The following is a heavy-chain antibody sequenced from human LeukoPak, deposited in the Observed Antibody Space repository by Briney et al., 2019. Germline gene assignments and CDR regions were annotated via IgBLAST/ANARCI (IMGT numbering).Heavy chain of an antibody. CDR3: ARVHSSSWYGFDY. CDR2: INSDGSST. Sequence: PGGSLRLSRAASGFTFSSYWMHWVRQAPGKGLVWVSRINSDGSSTSYADSVKGRFTISRDNAKNTLYLQMNSLRAEDTAVYYCARVHSSSWYGFDYWGQGTLVTVSS. V-gene: IGHV3-74*01. CDR1: GFTFSSYW. J-gene: IGHJ4*02. D-gene: IGHD6-13*01.